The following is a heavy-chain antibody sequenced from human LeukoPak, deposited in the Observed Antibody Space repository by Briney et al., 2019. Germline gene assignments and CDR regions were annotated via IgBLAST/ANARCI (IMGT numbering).Heavy chain of an antibody. J-gene: IGHJ4*02. Sequence: GGSLRLSCAASGFTFSSYAMSWVRQAPGKGREWVSAISGSGGSTYYADSVKGRFTISRDNSKNTLYLQMNSLRAEDTAVYYCAKVGDVLRYFDWLLYLDYWGQGTLVTVSS. CDR2: ISGSGGST. CDR3: AKVGDVLRYFDWLLYLDY. CDR1: GFTFSSYA. V-gene: IGHV3-23*01. D-gene: IGHD3-9*01.